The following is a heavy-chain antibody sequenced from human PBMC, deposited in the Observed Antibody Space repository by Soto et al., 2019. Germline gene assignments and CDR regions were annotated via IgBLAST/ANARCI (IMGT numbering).Heavy chain of an antibody. Sequence: GGSLRLSCAASGFTFSSYSMTWVRQAPGKGLEWVSSISSSSSYIYYADSVKGRFTISRDNAKNSLYLQMNSLRAEDTAVYYCARARGKCGMDVRGQGTTVPVPS. CDR1: GFTFSSYS. CDR2: ISSSSSYI. V-gene: IGHV3-21*01. J-gene: IGHJ6*02. CDR3: ARARGKCGMDV.